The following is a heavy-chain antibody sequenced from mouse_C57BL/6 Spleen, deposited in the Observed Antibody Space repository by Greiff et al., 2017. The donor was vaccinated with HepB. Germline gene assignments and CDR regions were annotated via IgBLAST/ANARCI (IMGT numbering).Heavy chain of an antibody. J-gene: IGHJ3*01. V-gene: IGHV5-6*02. CDR1: GFTFSSYG. CDR3: ARRDYDYEAY. Sequence: DVKLVESGGDLVKPGGSLKLSCAASGFTFSSYGMSWVRQTPDKRLEWVATISSGGSYTYYPDSVKGRFTISRDNAKNTLYLQMSSLKSEDTAMYYCARRDYDYEAYWGQGTLVTVSA. D-gene: IGHD2-4*01. CDR2: ISSGGSYT.